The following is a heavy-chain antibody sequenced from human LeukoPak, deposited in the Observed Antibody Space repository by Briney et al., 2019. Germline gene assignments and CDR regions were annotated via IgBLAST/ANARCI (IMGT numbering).Heavy chain of an antibody. CDR3: ARPFYYYIDV. Sequence: SETLSLTCAVSGGSISSYYWSWIRQPAGKGLEWIGRIHTSGSTKYNPSLKSRVTMSVDTSKNQFSLKLSSVTAADTAIYYCARPFYYYIDVWGKGTTVTVSS. V-gene: IGHV4-4*07. CDR1: GGSISSYY. J-gene: IGHJ6*03. CDR2: IHTSGST.